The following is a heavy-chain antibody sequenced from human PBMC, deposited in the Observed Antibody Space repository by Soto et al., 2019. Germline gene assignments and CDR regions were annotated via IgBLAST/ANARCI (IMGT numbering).Heavy chain of an antibody. CDR3: AKDRYYGSGSYDAFDI. J-gene: IGHJ3*02. V-gene: IGHV3-23*01. Sequence: GGSLRLSCAASGFTFSNYAMSWVRQAPGKGLEWVSAISGSGGSTYYADSVKGRFTISRDNSKNTLYLQMNSLRAEDTAVYYCAKDRYYGSGSYDAFDIWGQGTMVTVSS. D-gene: IGHD3-10*01. CDR2: ISGSGGST. CDR1: GFTFSNYA.